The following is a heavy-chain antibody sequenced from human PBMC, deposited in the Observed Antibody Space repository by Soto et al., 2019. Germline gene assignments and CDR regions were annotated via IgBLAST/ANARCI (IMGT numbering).Heavy chain of an antibody. Sequence: QVQLQQWGAGLLKPSETLSLTCAVYGGSFSGYYWSWIRQPPGKGLEWIGEINHSGSTNYNPSLKSRVTLSVDTSKNQFSLKLSSVTAADTAVYYCARGRATDPGYCSGGSCYFALDYWGQGTLVTVSS. CDR2: INHSGST. V-gene: IGHV4-34*01. CDR1: GGSFSGYY. CDR3: ARGRATDPGYCSGGSCYFALDY. J-gene: IGHJ4*02. D-gene: IGHD2-15*01.